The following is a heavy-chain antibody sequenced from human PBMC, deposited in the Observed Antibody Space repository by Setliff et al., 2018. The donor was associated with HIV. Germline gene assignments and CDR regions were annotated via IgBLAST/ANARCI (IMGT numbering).Heavy chain of an antibody. V-gene: IGHV4-39*01. D-gene: IGHD2-2*01. J-gene: IGHJ3*02. CDR1: SGSVSRSDYY. CDR2: IYWSGLT. Sequence: PSETLSLTCTVSSGSVSRSDYYWGWIRQTPGKGLEWIGSIYWSGLTFYNPSLKSRVTISIDTSKNQFSLKLNSVTAADTAVYYCARRRTRDAFDIWGQGTMVTVSS. CDR3: ARRRTRDAFDI.